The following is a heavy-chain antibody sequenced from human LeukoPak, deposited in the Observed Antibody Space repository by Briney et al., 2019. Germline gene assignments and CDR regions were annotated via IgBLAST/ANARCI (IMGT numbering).Heavy chain of an antibody. J-gene: IGHJ4*02. CDR3: ARGLRRMVRVIDY. Sequence: PSETLSLTCTVSGGSISSSSYYWGWIRQPPGKGLEWIGSIYYSGSTYYNPSLKSRVTISVDTSKNQFSLKLSSVTAADTAVYYCARGLRRMVRVIDYWGQGTLVTVSS. CDR2: IYYSGST. D-gene: IGHD3-10*01. V-gene: IGHV4-39*01. CDR1: GGSISSSSYY.